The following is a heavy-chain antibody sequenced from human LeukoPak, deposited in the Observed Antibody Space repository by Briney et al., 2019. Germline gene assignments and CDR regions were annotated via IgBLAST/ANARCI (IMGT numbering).Heavy chain of an antibody. V-gene: IGHV4-59*01. D-gene: IGHD3-22*01. Sequence: SETLSLTCTVSGGAISSYYWSWIRQPPGKGLEWIGYIYYSGSTNYNPSLKSRVIISVDTSNNHFSLKLSSVTAADTAVYYCARDRRYYDTSGTVYYDAMDVWGQGTTVTVSS. J-gene: IGHJ6*02. CDR1: GGAISSYY. CDR2: IYYSGST. CDR3: ARDRRYYDTSGTVYYDAMDV.